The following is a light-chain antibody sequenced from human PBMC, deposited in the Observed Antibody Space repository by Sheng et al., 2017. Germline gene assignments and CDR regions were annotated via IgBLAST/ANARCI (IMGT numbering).Light chain of an antibody. Sequence: DIQMTQSPSSLSPSVGGRVTITCQASQDILKFLNWFQQKPGKAPKLLIYGASNLQSGVAPRFSGSGSGTDFTLTISNLQPEDFATYYCQQSYGTPPVTFGQGTKVEIK. J-gene: IGKJ1*01. V-gene: IGKV1-39*01. CDR3: QQSYGTPPVT. CDR1: QDILKF. CDR2: GAS.